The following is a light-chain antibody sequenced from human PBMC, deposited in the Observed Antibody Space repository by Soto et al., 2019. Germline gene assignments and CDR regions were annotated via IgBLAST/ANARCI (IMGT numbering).Light chain of an antibody. V-gene: IGKV3-20*01. CDR2: GAS. Sequence: EIVLTHSPGTLSLSPWERATLSSSASQSVTSGYLAWYQQQPNQAPRLLIYGASSRATGIPDRFSGSGSGTDFTLTISILEPEDFAVYYCQQYGSSVTFGQGTRLEIK. J-gene: IGKJ5*01. CDR3: QQYGSSVT. CDR1: QSVTSGY.